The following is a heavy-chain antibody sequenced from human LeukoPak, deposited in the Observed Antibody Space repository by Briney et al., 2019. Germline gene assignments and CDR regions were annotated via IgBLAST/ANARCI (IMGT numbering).Heavy chain of an antibody. D-gene: IGHD1-26*01. CDR1: GGSISSSSYY. V-gene: IGHV4-39*07. J-gene: IGHJ5*02. CDR3: ARDVGATTYNWFDP. CDR2: TYYSGST. Sequence: SETLSLTCTVSGGSISSSSYYWGWIRQPPGKGLEWIGSTYYSGSTYYNPSLKSRVTISVDTSKNQFSLKLSSVTAADTAVYYCARDVGATTYNWFDPWGQGTLVTVSS.